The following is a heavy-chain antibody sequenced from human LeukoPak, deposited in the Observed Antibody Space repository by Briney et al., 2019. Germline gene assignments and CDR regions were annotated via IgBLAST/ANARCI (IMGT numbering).Heavy chain of an antibody. V-gene: IGHV4-34*01. CDR3: ARGRGYCSSTSCYRGPTNWFDP. CDR2: INHSGST. CDR1: GGSFSGYY. D-gene: IGHD2-2*02. Sequence: PSETLSLTCAVYGGSFSGYYWSWIRQPPGEGLEWIGEINHSGSTNYNPSLKSRVTISVDTSKNQFSLKLSSVTAADTAVYYCARGRGYCSSTSCYRGPTNWFDPWSQGTLVTVSS. J-gene: IGHJ5*02.